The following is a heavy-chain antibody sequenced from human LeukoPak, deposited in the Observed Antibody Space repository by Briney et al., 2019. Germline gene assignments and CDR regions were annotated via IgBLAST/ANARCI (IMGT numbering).Heavy chain of an antibody. V-gene: IGHV2-70*04. D-gene: IGHD1-7*01. CDR1: GFSLSTSGMR. J-gene: IGHJ3*02. CDR3: ARMPLTGTTDYDAFDI. Sequence: SGPTLVNPPQTLTLTCTFSGFSLSTSGMRVSWIRQPPGKALEWLSRIDWDDDKFYSTSLKTRLTISKDTSKNQVVLTMTNMDPVDTATYYCARMPLTGTTDYDAFDIWGQGTMVTVSS. CDR2: IDWDDDK.